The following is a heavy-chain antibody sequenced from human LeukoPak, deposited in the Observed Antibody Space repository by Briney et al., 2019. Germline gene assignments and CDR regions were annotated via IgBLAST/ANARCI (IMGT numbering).Heavy chain of an antibody. CDR1: LDSTTSNF. Sequence: SETLSLTCTVSLDSTTSNFWSWVRQPPGKGLEWIGEIHRSGSPNYNPSLQSRVTISIDRSRNQIALELSSVTAAETAVYYCAREILGGFNPGAYWGQGTLVTVSS. CDR2: IHRSGSP. CDR3: AREILGGFNPGAY. J-gene: IGHJ4*02. D-gene: IGHD1-14*01. V-gene: IGHV4-4*02.